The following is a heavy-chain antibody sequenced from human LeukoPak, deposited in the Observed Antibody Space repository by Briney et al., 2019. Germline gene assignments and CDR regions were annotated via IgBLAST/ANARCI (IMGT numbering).Heavy chain of an antibody. CDR3: AREQSGGYFDY. Sequence: GASVKVSCKASGYSFTSYYLHWVRQAPGQGLEWMGIINPSGGNTNYAQEFQGRVTMTRDTSTSTVYMELSSLRSEDTAVYYCAREQSGGYFDYWGQGTLVTVSS. J-gene: IGHJ4*02. D-gene: IGHD2-8*02. V-gene: IGHV1-46*01. CDR1: GYSFTSYY. CDR2: INPSGGNT.